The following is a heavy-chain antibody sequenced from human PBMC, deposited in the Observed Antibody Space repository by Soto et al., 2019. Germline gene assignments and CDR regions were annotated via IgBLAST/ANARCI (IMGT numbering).Heavy chain of an antibody. D-gene: IGHD3-3*01. CDR2: IYYSGST. CDR1: GGSVSSGSYY. CDR3: ARSNAYNDVWSGYFDY. V-gene: IGHV4-61*01. J-gene: IGHJ4*02. Sequence: SETLSLTCTVSGGSVSSGSYYWSWIRQPPGKGLERIGYIYYSGSTNYNPSLKSRVTISVDTSKNQFSLKLSSVTAANTAVYYCARSNAYNDVWSGYFDYWGQGTLVTVSS.